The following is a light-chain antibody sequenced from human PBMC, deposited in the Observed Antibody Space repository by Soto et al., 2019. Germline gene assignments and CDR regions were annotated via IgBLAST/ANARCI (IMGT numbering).Light chain of an antibody. CDR1: SSDVGRYNY. CDR2: DVT. J-gene: IGLJ2*01. V-gene: IGLV2-14*01. CDR3: SSYTSSSTLV. Sequence: QSALTQPASVSGSPGQSITISCTGTSSDVGRYNYVSWYQQYPGKAPKLIIYDVTDRPSGTSNRFSGSKSGNTASLTISGLQAEDEADYYCSSYTSSSTLVFGGGTKLTVL.